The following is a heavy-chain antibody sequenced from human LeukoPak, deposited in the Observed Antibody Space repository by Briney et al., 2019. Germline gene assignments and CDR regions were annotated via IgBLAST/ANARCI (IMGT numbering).Heavy chain of an antibody. V-gene: IGHV3-7*01. D-gene: IGHD1-26*01. CDR1: GFTFSSHW. CDR3: ARDLNIVGATWSDY. Sequence: PGGSLRLSCAATGFTFSSHWMSWVRQAPGKGLDWVANIKHDGSEKYYVDSVKGRFAISRDNAKNSLYLQMNSLRAEDTAVYYCARDLNIVGATWSDYWGKGTLVTVSS. CDR2: IKHDGSEK. J-gene: IGHJ4*02.